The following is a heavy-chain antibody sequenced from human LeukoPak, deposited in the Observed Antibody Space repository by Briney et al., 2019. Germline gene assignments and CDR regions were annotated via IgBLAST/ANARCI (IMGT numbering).Heavy chain of an antibody. CDR3: AKDLRELSLYYYFDY. CDR1: GFTFTSFA. V-gene: IGHV3-23*01. D-gene: IGHD3-16*02. J-gene: IGHJ4*02. CDR2: ISGSGGTT. Sequence: GGSLRLSCVASGFTFTSFAMSRVRQPPGKGLEWVSAISGSGGTTYYADSVKGRFTISRDTSKSTLHLQMDSLRAEDTAVYYCAKDLRELSLYYYFDYWGQGTLVTVSS.